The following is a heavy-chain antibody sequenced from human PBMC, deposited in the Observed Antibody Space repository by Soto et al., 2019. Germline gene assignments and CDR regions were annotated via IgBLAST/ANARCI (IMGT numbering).Heavy chain of an antibody. Sequence: QVQLVQSGAEVKKPGSSVKVSCKAPGGTFSSYTISWVRQAPGQGLEWMGRIIPILGIANYAQKFQGRVTITADKSTSTAYMELSSLRYEDTAVYYCARAPCGSSTSCSPYYYYYMDVWGKGTTVTVSS. CDR3: ARAPCGSSTSCSPYYYYYMDV. CDR1: GGTFSSYT. V-gene: IGHV1-69*02. J-gene: IGHJ6*03. CDR2: IIPILGIA. D-gene: IGHD2-2*01.